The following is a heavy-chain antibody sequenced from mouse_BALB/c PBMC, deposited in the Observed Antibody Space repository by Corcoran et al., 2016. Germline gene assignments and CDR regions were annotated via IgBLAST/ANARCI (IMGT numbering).Heavy chain of an antibody. CDR2: IYWDDDK. CDR3: ARREDSSGYDYAMDY. J-gene: IGHJ4*01. CDR1: GFSLSTSGMG. D-gene: IGHD3-2*01. V-gene: IGHV8-12*01. Sequence: QVTLKESGPGILQPSQTLSLTCSFSGFSLSTSGMGVSWIRQPSGKGLEWLAHIYWDDDKRYNPSLKSRLTISKDTSRNQVFLKITSVDTADTATYYCARREDSSGYDYAMDYWGQGTSVTVSS.